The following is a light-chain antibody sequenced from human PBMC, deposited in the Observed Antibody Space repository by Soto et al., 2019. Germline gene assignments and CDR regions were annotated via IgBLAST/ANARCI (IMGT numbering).Light chain of an antibody. CDR1: SSDVGGYNY. V-gene: IGLV2-14*01. J-gene: IGLJ1*01. Sequence: QSALTQPASVSGSPGQSSTISCTGTSSDVGGYNYVSWYQQHPGKAPKLMVYDSSNRPSGVSHRFSGSKSGNTASLSISGLQAEDEADYYCSSYKSSSTLYVCGTGTKLHVL. CDR3: SSYKSSSTLYV. CDR2: DSS.